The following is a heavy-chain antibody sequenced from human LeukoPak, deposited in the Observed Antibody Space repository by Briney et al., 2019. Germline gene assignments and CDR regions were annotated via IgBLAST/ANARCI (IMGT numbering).Heavy chain of an antibody. J-gene: IGHJ3*02. CDR2: ISSSSSYI. V-gene: IGHV3-21*01. CDR3: ARGDTYYYDSSGWTFDAFDI. D-gene: IGHD3-22*01. CDR1: GFTFSSYS. Sequence: GGSLRLSCAASGFTFSSYSMNWVRQAPGKGLEWVSYISSSSSYIYYADSVKGRFTISRDSAKSSLFLQMNSLTAEDTAVYYCARGDTYYYDSSGWTFDAFDIWGQGTMVTVSS.